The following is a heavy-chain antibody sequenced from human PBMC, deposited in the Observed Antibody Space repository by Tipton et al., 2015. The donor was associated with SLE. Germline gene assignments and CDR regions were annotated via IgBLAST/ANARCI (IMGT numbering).Heavy chain of an antibody. J-gene: IGHJ4*02. D-gene: IGHD4-17*01. Sequence: SLRLSCAASGFTVSSNDMSWVRQAPGKGLEWVSVTYRGGSRYLADAVKGRFTVSRDNSKNTLYLQMDILRADDTAVYYCARVPGDYSYYFDYWGQGTLVTVSS. CDR2: TYRGGSR. CDR1: GFTVSSND. CDR3: ARVPGDYSYYFDY. V-gene: IGHV3-53*05.